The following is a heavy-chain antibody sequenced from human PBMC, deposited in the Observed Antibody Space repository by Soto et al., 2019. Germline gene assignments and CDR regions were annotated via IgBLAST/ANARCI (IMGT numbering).Heavy chain of an antibody. D-gene: IGHD3-3*01. V-gene: IGHV3-23*01. J-gene: IGHJ4*02. CDR1: GFTFSSYA. CDR3: AKSNYDFWSASGL. Sequence: EVQLLESGGGLAQPGGSLRLSCAASGFTFSSYAMSWVRLAPGKGLEWVSTISETGSSTYYADSVKGRFTISRDNSKNTLYVQMNSLSAEDTAVYYCAKSNYDFWSASGLWGQGTLVTVSS. CDR2: ISETGSST.